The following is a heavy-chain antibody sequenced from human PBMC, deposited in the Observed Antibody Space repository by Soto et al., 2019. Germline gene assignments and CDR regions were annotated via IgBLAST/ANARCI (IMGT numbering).Heavy chain of an antibody. Sequence: QVQLVQSGAEVKKPGASVKVSCKASGYTFTSYGISWVRQAPGQGLEWMGWISAYNRNTNYAQKFQHRVTVTTDTSTRTAYMELRSLRDDDTAVYYCARAAGVDVGTKWFAPWGQGSLVIVSS. D-gene: IGHD5-12*01. J-gene: IGHJ5*02. V-gene: IGHV1-18*01. CDR2: ISAYNRNT. CDR1: GYTFTSYG. CDR3: ARAAGVDVGTKWFAP.